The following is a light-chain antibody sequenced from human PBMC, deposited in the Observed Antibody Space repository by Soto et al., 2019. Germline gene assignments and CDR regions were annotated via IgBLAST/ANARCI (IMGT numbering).Light chain of an antibody. J-gene: IGLJ1*01. CDR2: HVS. CDR3: CTDAGTSKV. CDR1: SSDIGAYNY. V-gene: IGLV2-11*01. Sequence: QSALTQPRSVSGSPGQSVNISCPGTSSDIGAYNYVSWYQQHPDKAPKLMIYHVSKRPSGVPDRFSGSKSGNAASLTLSGLQAEDDADYYCCTDAGTSKVFGTGTKLTVL.